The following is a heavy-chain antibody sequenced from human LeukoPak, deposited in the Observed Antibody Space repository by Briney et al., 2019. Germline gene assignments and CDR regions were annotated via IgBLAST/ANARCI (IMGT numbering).Heavy chain of an antibody. CDR1: GYSFTSYW. CDR3: ARHAPQFGYCSSTSCLWNDAFDI. J-gene: IGHJ3*02. V-gene: IGHV5-51*01. Sequence: PGESLKISCKGSGYSFTSYWIGWVRQMPGKGLEWMGIIYPGDSDTRYSPSFQGQVTISADKSISTAYLQWSSLKASDTAMYYCARHAPQFGYCSSTSCLWNDAFDIWGQGTMVTVSS. D-gene: IGHD2-2*01. CDR2: IYPGDSDT.